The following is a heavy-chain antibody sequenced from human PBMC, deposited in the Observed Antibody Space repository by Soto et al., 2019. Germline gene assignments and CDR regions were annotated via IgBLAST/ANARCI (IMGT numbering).Heavy chain of an antibody. V-gene: IGHV3-33*01. D-gene: IGHD6-13*01. CDR1: GFTFSSYG. Sequence: GGSLRLSCAASGFTFSSYGMHWVRQAPGKGLEWVAVIWYDGSNKYYADSVKGRFTISRDNSKNTLYLQMNSLRAEDTAVYYCARDAAAGPYYYMDVWGKGTTVTVSS. J-gene: IGHJ6*03. CDR3: ARDAAAGPYYYMDV. CDR2: IWYDGSNK.